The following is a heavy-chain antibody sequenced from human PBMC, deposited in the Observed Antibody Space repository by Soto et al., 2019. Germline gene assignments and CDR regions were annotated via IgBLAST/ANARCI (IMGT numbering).Heavy chain of an antibody. Sequence: SETLSLTCTVSGGSISSSSYYWGWIRQPPGKGLEWIGSIYYSGSTYYNPSLKSRVTISVDTSKNQFSLKLSSVTAADTAVYYCARPAVVGPFDYWGQGTLVTVSS. CDR1: GGSISSSSYY. D-gene: IGHD6-19*01. J-gene: IGHJ4*02. CDR3: ARPAVVGPFDY. CDR2: IYYSGST. V-gene: IGHV4-39*01.